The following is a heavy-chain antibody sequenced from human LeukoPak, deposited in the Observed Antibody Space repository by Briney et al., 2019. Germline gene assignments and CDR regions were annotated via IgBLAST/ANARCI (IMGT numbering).Heavy chain of an antibody. CDR3: AKVRAGWYFDY. CDR2: ISGSGGST. D-gene: IGHD3-10*01. J-gene: IGHJ4*02. Sequence: GGSLRLSCVVSGFTFSSYAMSWVRQAPGKGLEWVSAISGSGGSTYYADSVKGRFTISRDNSKNTLYLQMNSLRAEDTAVYYCAKVRAGWYFDYWGQGTLVTVSS. V-gene: IGHV3-23*01. CDR1: GFTFSSYA.